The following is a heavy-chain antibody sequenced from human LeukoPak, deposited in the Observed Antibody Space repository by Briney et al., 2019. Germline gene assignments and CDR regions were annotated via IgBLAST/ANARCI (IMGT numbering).Heavy chain of an antibody. CDR3: AKVFVLMRGTPENWFDP. Sequence: GSLRLSCAASGFTFSSYGMHWVRQAPGKGLEWVAFIRYDGSNKYYADSVKGRFTISRDNSKNTLYLQMNSLRAEDTAVYYCAKVFVLMRGTPENWFDPWGQGTLVTVSS. CDR2: IRYDGSNK. D-gene: IGHD1-14*01. J-gene: IGHJ5*02. CDR1: GFTFSSYG. V-gene: IGHV3-30*02.